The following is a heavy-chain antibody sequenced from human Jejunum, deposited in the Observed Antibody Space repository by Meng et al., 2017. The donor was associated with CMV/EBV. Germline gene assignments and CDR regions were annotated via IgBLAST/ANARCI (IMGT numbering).Heavy chain of an antibody. D-gene: IGHD1-26*01. J-gene: IGHJ5*02. V-gene: IGHV4-30-4*01. Sequence: QASGPGLVKPSQTLSLTCTVSGGSISSGDYYWSWIRQPPGKGLEWIGCIYYSGSTYYNPSLKGRVTISVDTSKNQFSLNLSSVTAADTAVYYCARGQRSYSGSYPEWFDPWGQGTLVTVSS. CDR3: ARGQRSYSGSYPEWFDP. CDR1: GGSISSGDYY. CDR2: IYYSGST.